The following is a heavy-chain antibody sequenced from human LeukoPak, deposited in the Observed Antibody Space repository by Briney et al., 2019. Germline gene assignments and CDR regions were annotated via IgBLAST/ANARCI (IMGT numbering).Heavy chain of an antibody. CDR1: GFTFSDYY. CDR2: ISSSGSTI. J-gene: IGHJ5*02. V-gene: IGHV3-11*01. CDR3: ARARYSSSWYSGFDP. Sequence: PGGSLRLSCAASGFTFSDYYMSWIRQAPGKGLEWVSYISSSGSTIYYADSVKGRFTISRDNAKNSLYLQMNSLRAEDTAVYYCARARYSSSWYSGFDPWGQGTLVTVSS. D-gene: IGHD6-13*01.